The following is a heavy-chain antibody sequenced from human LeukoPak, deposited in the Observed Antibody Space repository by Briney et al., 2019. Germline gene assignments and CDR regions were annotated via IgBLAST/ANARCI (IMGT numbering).Heavy chain of an antibody. CDR1: GFTLCSNL. Sequence: WGALRLSCAAPGFTLCSNLMSWGRQAPGQGLEWIWYIYHSGSTNYNPSLKSRVTISVDTTKNQFSLKLSSVTASDTAVYYCARYSGSLLDYWGQGILVTVSS. CDR3: ARYSGSLLDY. D-gene: IGHD1-26*01. V-gene: IGHV4-59*01. CDR2: IYHSGST. J-gene: IGHJ4*02.